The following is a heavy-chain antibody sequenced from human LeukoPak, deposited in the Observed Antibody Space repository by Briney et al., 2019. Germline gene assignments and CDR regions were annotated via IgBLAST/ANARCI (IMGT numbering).Heavy chain of an antibody. CDR3: ARAPTTLYDY. V-gene: IGHV4-59*01. CDR2: IYYSGST. CDR1: GGSISSYY. Sequence: SETLSLACTVSGGSISSYYWSWIRQRPGKGLEWIGYIYYSGSTNYNPSLKSRVTISVDTSKNQFYLKLSSVTAADTAVYYCARAPTTLYDYWGQGTLVTVSS. J-gene: IGHJ4*02. D-gene: IGHD5-12*01.